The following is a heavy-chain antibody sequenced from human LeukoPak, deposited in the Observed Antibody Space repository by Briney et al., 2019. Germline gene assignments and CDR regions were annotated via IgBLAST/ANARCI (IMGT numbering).Heavy chain of an antibody. CDR2: ISAYSGNT. D-gene: IGHD3-22*01. J-gene: IGHJ4*02. V-gene: IGHV1-18*01. CDR1: GYTFTNYG. CDR3: ARHYDSSGSTFDY. Sequence: GASVKVSCKASGYTFTNYGISWVRQAPGQGLEWMGWISAYSGNTNYAQKLQGRVTMTTDTPTSTACMELRSLRSDDTAVYYCARHYDSSGSTFDYWGQGTLVTVSS.